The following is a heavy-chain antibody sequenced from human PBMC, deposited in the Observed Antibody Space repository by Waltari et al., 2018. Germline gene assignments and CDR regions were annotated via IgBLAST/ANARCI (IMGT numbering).Heavy chain of an antibody. CDR1: GFTCCRYW. V-gene: IGHV3-74*01. CDR2: SNSDGSST. CDR3: ARVSGYDFVY. Sequence: EVQLVESGGGLVQPGGSLRLSCAASGFTCCRYWLRWVRQAQGKGLVWVSRSNSDGSSTSYADSVKGRFTISRDNAKNTLYLQMNSLRAEDTAVYYCARVSGYDFVYWGQGTLVTVSS. D-gene: IGHD5-12*01. J-gene: IGHJ4*02.